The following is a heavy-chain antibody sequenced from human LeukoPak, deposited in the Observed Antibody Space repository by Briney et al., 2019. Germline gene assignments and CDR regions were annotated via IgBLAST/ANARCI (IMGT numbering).Heavy chain of an antibody. D-gene: IGHD1-26*01. CDR1: GFTFSDYA. CDR2: VSVSGGGT. V-gene: IGHV3-23*01. CDR3: AKDRVGVSTVDY. Sequence: PGGSLRLSCAASGFTFSDYAMSWVRQAPGKGLEWVSSVSVSGGGTYYADSVKGRFTISRDNSKNTLYLQMNSLRAEDTAVYYCAKDRVGVSTVDYWGQGTLVTVSS. J-gene: IGHJ4*02.